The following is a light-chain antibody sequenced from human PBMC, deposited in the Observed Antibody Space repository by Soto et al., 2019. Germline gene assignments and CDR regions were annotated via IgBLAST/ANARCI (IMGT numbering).Light chain of an antibody. CDR3: QQRSNWPPIT. V-gene: IGKV3-11*01. J-gene: IGKJ5*01. Sequence: EIVLTQSPATLSLSPGDXATLSYRASQSVSSYLAWYQQKPGQAPRLIIYDASNRATGIPARFSGSGAGTDFTLTISSLEPEDFSVYYCQQRSNWPPITLGQGTRLEIK. CDR2: DAS. CDR1: QSVSSY.